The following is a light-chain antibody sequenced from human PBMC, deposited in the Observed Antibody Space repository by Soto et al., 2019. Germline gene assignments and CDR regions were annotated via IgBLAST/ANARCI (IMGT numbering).Light chain of an antibody. CDR1: QSVASN. V-gene: IGKV3-15*01. CDR2: GAS. CDR3: QQYHNWPPQYT. J-gene: IGKJ2*01. Sequence: EIVMTQSPASLSVSPGDGATLSCRASQSVASNVAWYQQKPGQGPRLLIHGASTRAVGVPARFSGSGSGTDFTLTITSLQCEDFAVDYCQQYHNWPPQYTFGQGTKLQIK.